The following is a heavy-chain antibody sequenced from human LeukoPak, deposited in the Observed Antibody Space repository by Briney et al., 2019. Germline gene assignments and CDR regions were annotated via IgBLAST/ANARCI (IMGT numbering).Heavy chain of an antibody. J-gene: IGHJ5*02. CDR1: GFTFSDYY. CDR3: ARDLEENWFDP. CDR2: IYYSGST. Sequence: GSLRLSCAASGFTFSDYYMSWIRQAPGKGLEWTGSIYYSGSTYYNPSLKSRVTISVDTSKNQFSLKLSSVTAADTAVYYCARDLEENWFDPWGQGTLVTVSS. V-gene: IGHV4-38-2*02.